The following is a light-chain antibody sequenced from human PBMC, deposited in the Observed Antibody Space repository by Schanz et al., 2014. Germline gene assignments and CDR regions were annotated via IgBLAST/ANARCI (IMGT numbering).Light chain of an antibody. J-gene: IGLJ2*01. Sequence: QSALTQPASVSGSPGQSITLSCTGTSSDVGTFNYVSWYQQSPGKAPKLMIYGVSNRPSGVSNRFSGSKSGNTASLTISGLQAEDEADYYCSSYAGSNNFVVFGGGTKLTV. CDR1: SSDVGTFNY. V-gene: IGLV2-14*01. CDR3: SSYAGSNNFVV. CDR2: GVS.